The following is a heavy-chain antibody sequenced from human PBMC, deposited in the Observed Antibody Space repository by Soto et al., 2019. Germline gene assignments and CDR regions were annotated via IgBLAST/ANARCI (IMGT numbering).Heavy chain of an antibody. V-gene: IGHV1-8*01. D-gene: IGHD6-19*01. J-gene: IGHJ5*02. CDR1: GYTFTSYD. CDR3: ARGRIIVAGGFDP. CDR2: MNPSTGNT. Sequence: QVQLVQSGAEVKKPGASVKVSCKASGYTFTSYDIIWVRQATGQGLEWMGWMNPSTGNTDSAETFQGRLTMTRNTSISTVYMELSSLSFEDTAVYYFARGRIIVAGGFDPWGQGTLVTVSS.